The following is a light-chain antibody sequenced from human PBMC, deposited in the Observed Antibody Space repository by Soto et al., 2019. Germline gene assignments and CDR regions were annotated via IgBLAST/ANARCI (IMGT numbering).Light chain of an antibody. CDR2: GAS. J-gene: IGKJ1*01. CDR3: QQYNNWPRT. Sequence: IVMTQSPATLSVSPGERATLSCRASQSVSSDLAWYHQKPGQAPRLLIYGASTRATGIPARFSGGGSGTEFTLTINSLQSEDFAVYYCQQYNNWPRTFGQGTKVDIK. V-gene: IGKV3-15*01. CDR1: QSVSSD.